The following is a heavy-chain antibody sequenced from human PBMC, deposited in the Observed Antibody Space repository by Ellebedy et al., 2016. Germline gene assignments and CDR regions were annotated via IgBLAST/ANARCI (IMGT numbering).Heavy chain of an antibody. Sequence: SETLSLTXTVSGGSISSYYWSWIRQPPGKGLEWVGYIYYSGSTNYNPSLKSRVTISVDTSKNQFSLKLSSVTAADTAVYYCARDPRGGATLDYWGQGTLVTVSS. CDR1: GGSISSYY. D-gene: IGHD1-26*01. V-gene: IGHV4-59*13. CDR2: IYYSGST. CDR3: ARDPRGGATLDY. J-gene: IGHJ4*02.